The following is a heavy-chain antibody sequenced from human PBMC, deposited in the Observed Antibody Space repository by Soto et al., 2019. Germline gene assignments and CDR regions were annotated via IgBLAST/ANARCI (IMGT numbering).Heavy chain of an antibody. V-gene: IGHV3-30*18. D-gene: IGHD2-2*01. Sequence: QVQLVESGGGVVQPGRSLRLSCAASGFTFSSYGMHWVRQAPGKGLEWVAVISYDGSNKYYADSVKGRFTISRDNSKNTLYLQMNSLRAEDTAVYYCAKRGYCSSTSCYSGALRKDFDYWGQGTLVTVSS. J-gene: IGHJ4*02. CDR1: GFTFSSYG. CDR3: AKRGYCSSTSCYSGALRKDFDY. CDR2: ISYDGSNK.